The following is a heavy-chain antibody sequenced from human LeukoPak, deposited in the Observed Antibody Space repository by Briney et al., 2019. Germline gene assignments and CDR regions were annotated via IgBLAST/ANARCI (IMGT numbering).Heavy chain of an antibody. Sequence: GASVKVSCKASGGTFSSYAISWVRQAPGQGLEWMGGIIPIFGTANYAQKFQGRVTITTDESTSTAYMELSSLRSEDTAVYYCARSLTIVVVPAALGWFDPWGQGTLVTVSS. D-gene: IGHD2-2*01. V-gene: IGHV1-69*05. CDR3: ARSLTIVVVPAALGWFDP. CDR2: IIPIFGTA. J-gene: IGHJ5*02. CDR1: GGTFSSYA.